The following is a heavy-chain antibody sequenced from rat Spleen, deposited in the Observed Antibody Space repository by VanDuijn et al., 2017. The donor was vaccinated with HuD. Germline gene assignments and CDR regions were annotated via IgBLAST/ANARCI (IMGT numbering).Heavy chain of an antibody. CDR1: GFTFNYYW. CDR2: ITNASGGT. J-gene: IGHJ3*01. CDR3: ARHPNNYGWFAY. Sequence: EVQLVESGGGLVQPGRSLKLSCITSGFTFNYYWMTWIRQAPGKGLEWVASITNASGGTHYPDSVKGRFTISRDIAKTTLYLHMTSLRSEDTATYYCARHPNNYGWFAYWGQGTLVTVSS. D-gene: IGHD1-10*01. V-gene: IGHV5-31*01.